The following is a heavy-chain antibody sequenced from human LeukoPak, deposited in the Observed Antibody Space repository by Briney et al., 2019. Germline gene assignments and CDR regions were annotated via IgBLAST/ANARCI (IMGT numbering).Heavy chain of an antibody. CDR2: ISGSGGST. V-gene: IGHV3-23*01. J-gene: IGHJ4*02. D-gene: IGHD6-19*01. CDR3: ANLLTGYSSGWYVHY. Sequence: GGSLRLSCAASGFTFSSYAMSWVRQAPGKGLEWVSAISGSGGSTYYADSVKGRFTISRDNSKNTLYLQMNSLRAEDTAVYYCANLLTGYSSGWYVHYWGQGTLVTVSS. CDR1: GFTFSSYA.